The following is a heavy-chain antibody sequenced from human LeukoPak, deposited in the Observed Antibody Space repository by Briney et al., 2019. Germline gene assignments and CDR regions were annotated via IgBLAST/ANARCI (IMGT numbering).Heavy chain of an antibody. Sequence: GGSLRLSCAASGFRFSRYWMSWVRQAPGKGLEWVSAISGSGGSTYYADSVKGRFTISRDNSKNTLYLQMNSLRAEDTAVYYCAKDGVIYYYGSGSYYPRWFDPWGQGTLVTVSS. CDR2: ISGSGGST. D-gene: IGHD3-10*01. CDR1: GFRFSRYW. CDR3: AKDGVIYYYGSGSYYPRWFDP. J-gene: IGHJ5*02. V-gene: IGHV3-23*01.